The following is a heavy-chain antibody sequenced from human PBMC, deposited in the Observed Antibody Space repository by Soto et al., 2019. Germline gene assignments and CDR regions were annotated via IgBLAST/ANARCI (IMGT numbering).Heavy chain of an antibody. CDR3: TTDSRITMIIRDY. V-gene: IGHV3-15*07. D-gene: IGHD3-22*01. CDR1: GFTFSNAW. CDR2: IKSKTDGGTT. J-gene: IGHJ4*02. Sequence: PGGSLRLSCAASGFTFSNAWMNWVRQAPGKGLEWVGRIKSKTDGGTTDYAAPVKGRFTISRDDSKNTLYLQMNSLKTEDTAVYYCTTDSRITMIIRDYWGQGTLVTVSS.